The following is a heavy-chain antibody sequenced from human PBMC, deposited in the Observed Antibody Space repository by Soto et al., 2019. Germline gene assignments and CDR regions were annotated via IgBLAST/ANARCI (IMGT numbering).Heavy chain of an antibody. D-gene: IGHD6-19*01. CDR3: ASEVQHPSSGWNYYYYGMDX. Sequence: EVQLVESGGGLVKPGGSLRLSCAASGFTFSSYSMNWVRQAPGKGLEWVSSISSSSSYIYYADSVKGRFTISRDNAKNSLYLQMNSLRSEYTAVYYCASEVQHPSSGWNYYYYGMDXXXXXTXXTVSS. CDR1: GFTFSSYS. J-gene: IGHJ6*01. V-gene: IGHV3-21*01. CDR2: ISSSSSYI.